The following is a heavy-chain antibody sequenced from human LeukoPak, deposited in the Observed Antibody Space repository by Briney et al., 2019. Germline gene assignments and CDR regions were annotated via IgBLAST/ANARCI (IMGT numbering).Heavy chain of an antibody. CDR3: ARGPWGSRYFDY. J-gene: IGHJ4*02. D-gene: IGHD7-27*01. Sequence: GGSLRLSCAASGFTFSNYNMNWVRQAPGKGLEWVSVIYSGGSTYYADSVKGRFTISRDNSKNTLYLQMNSLRAEDTAVYYCARGPWGSRYFDYWGQGTLVTVSS. CDR1: GFTFSNYN. V-gene: IGHV3-66*01. CDR2: IYSGGST.